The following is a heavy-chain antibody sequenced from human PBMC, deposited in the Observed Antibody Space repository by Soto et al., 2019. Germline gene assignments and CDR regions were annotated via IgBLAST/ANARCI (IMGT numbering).Heavy chain of an antibody. V-gene: IGHV4-31*03. CDR2: MYYSGYT. CDR1: GGWISSGCYY. CDR3: ARSVSP. J-gene: IGHJ5*02. Sequence: SETLSLTCTVSGGWISSGCYYSSWLRQHRGKGLEWIRHMYYSGYTHYISFLDSRFTRSVDTSTYQSSRTLTSVTAADTAVYYCARSVSPWAQGTLLTVSA.